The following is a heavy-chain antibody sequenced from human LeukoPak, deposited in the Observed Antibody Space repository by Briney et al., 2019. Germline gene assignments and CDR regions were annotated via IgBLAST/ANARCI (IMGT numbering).Heavy chain of an antibody. CDR1: SGPFYSYY. D-gene: IGHD4-17*01. CDR2: HYDSGST. V-gene: IGHV4-59*08. J-gene: IGHJ4*02. CDR3: ARHSWVNGYFDY. Sequence: SETLSLTCTVSSGPFYSYYWSWIRQAPGKGLEWIGYHYDSGSTHYNPSLKSRVTISLDTSKNQFSLNLSSVTAADTAVYYCARHSWVNGYFDYWGQGTLVTVSS.